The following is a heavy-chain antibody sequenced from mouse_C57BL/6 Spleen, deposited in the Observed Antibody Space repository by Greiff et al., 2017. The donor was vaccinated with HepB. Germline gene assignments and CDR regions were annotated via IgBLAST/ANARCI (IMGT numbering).Heavy chain of an antibody. D-gene: IGHD2-4*01. Sequence: VQLQQSGPELVKPGASVKISCKASGYAFSSSWMNWVKQRPGKGLEWIGRIYPGDGDTNYNGKFKGKATLTADKSSSTAYMQLSSLTSEDSAVYFCASPFYYDYDGWFAYWGQGTLVTVSA. CDR3: ASPFYYDYDGWFAY. CDR1: GYAFSSSW. V-gene: IGHV1-82*01. J-gene: IGHJ3*01. CDR2: IYPGDGDT.